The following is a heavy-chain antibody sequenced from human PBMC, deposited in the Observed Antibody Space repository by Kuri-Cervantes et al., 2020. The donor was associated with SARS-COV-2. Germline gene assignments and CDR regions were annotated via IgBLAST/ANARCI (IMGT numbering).Heavy chain of an antibody. CDR2: ISYNGSNK. Sequence: GGSLRLSCAASGFTFSSYVMHWVRQAPGKGLEWVAVISYNGSNKYYADSVKGRFTISRDNSKNTLYLQMNSLRAEDTAVYYCARDHRDGYNWSSFFGGMDVWGQGTTVTVSS. D-gene: IGHD5-24*01. CDR3: ARDHRDGYNWSSFFGGMDV. J-gene: IGHJ6*02. V-gene: IGHV3-30-3*01. CDR1: GFTFSSYV.